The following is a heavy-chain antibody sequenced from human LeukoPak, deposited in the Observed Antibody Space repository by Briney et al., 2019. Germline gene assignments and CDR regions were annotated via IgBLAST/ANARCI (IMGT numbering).Heavy chain of an antibody. V-gene: IGHV4-30-4*01. CDR3: ARDVYYGSGGAGGTYYYYGMDV. J-gene: IGHJ6*02. Sequence: SETLSLTCTVSGGSISSSSYYWSWIRQPPGKGLEWIGYIYYSGSTYYNPSLKSRVTISVDTSKNQFSLKLSSVTAADTAVYYCARDVYYGSGGAGGTYYYYGMDVWGQGTTVTVSS. CDR2: IYYSGST. CDR1: GGSISSSSYY. D-gene: IGHD3-10*01.